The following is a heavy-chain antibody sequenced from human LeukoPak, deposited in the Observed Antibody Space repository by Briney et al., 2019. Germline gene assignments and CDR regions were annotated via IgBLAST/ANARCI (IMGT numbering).Heavy chain of an antibody. V-gene: IGHV3-21*04. CDR2: ISSSSSYI. J-gene: IGHJ3*02. D-gene: IGHD2-15*01. CDR3: ARQWLLYDAFDI. Sequence: GGSLRLSCAASGFTFSSYSMNWVRQAPGKGLEWVSSISSSSSYIYYADSVKGRFTISRDNAKNSLYLQMNSLRAEDTAVYYCARQWLLYDAFDIWGQGTLVTVSS. CDR1: GFTFSSYS.